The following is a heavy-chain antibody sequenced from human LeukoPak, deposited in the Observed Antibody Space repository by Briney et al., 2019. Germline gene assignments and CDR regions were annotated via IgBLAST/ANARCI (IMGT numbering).Heavy chain of an antibody. CDR2: IIPIFGIA. J-gene: IGHJ4*02. CDR3: ARCISGSYYFDY. D-gene: IGHD1-26*01. V-gene: IGHV1-69*02. Sequence: SVKVSCKASGGTFSSYTISWVRQGPGQGLEWMGRIIPIFGIANYAQKFQGRVTITADNSTSTAYTELSSLRSEDTAVYYCARCISGSYYFDYWGQGTLVTVSS. CDR1: GGTFSSYT.